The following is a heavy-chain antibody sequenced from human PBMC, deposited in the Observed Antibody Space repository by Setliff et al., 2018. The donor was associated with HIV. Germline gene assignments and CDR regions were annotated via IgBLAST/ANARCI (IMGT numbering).Heavy chain of an antibody. CDR3: AKDAGSYSYVHEYFQH. Sequence: GGSLRLSCAASGFAFSSHAMNWVRQAPGKGLEWVAVIWYDGNNKYYADSVKGRFTNSRDNSKNTLYLQMNSLRAEDTAVYYCAKDAGSYSYVHEYFQHWGQGTLVTVSS. V-gene: IGHV3-33*06. J-gene: IGHJ1*01. CDR1: GFAFSSHA. CDR2: IWYDGNNK. D-gene: IGHD5-18*01.